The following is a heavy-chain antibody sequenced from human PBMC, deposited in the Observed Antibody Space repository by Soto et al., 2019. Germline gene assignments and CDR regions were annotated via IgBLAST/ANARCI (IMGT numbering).Heavy chain of an antibody. CDR1: GGSFSSYY. CDR2: INHSGFT. D-gene: IGHD6-13*01. Sequence: QVQLQQWGAGLLKPAETLSLTCAVYGGSFSSYYWTWIRQPPGEGLEWIGEINHSGFTTYNPSLKSRLTMSVDTYRSQFSLKLSSVTAADTAVYYCARFPFDRSSWTTPRYFDNWGQGTLVTVSS. V-gene: IGHV4-34*01. J-gene: IGHJ4*02. CDR3: ARFPFDRSSWTTPRYFDN.